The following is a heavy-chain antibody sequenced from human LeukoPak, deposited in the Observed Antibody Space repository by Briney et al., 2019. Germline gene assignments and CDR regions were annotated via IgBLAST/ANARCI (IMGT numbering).Heavy chain of an antibody. J-gene: IGHJ4*02. CDR1: GGSSSGYY. CDR3: ARGPGIAVAGYFDY. Sequence: SETLSLTCAVYGGSSSGYYWSWIRHPPGKGLEWIGEINHSGSTNYNPSLKSRVTISVDTSKNQFSLKLSSVTAADTAVYYCARGPGIAVAGYFDYWGQGTLVTVSS. D-gene: IGHD6-19*01. V-gene: IGHV4-34*01. CDR2: INHSGST.